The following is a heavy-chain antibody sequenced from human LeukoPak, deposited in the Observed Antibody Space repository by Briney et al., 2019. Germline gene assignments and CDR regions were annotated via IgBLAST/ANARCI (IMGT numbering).Heavy chain of an antibody. J-gene: IGHJ6*02. Sequence: PGGSLGLSCAASGCTFSSYAMSWVRQAPGKGLEWVSAISGSGGSTYYADSVKGRFTISRDNSKNTLYLQMNSLRAEDTAVYYCAKGAVSLRFLEWLPTDYYYGMDVWGQGTTVTVSS. CDR1: GCTFSSYA. D-gene: IGHD3-3*01. V-gene: IGHV3-23*01. CDR3: AKGAVSLRFLEWLPTDYYYGMDV. CDR2: ISGSGGST.